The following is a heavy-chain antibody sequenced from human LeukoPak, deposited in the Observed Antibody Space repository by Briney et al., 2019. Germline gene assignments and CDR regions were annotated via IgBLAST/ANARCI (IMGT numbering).Heavy chain of an antibody. CDR2: IYSGGRT. J-gene: IGHJ3*02. V-gene: IGHV3-53*01. CDR3: ARGLGRELDGAFDI. D-gene: IGHD3-10*01. CDR1: GFIFSSNY. Sequence: GGSLRLSCAASGFIFSSNYMSWVRQAPGKGLKWVSVIYSGGRTYYADSVKGRFTISRDNSRNTLYLQMNSLRAEDTAVYYCARGLGRELDGAFDIWGQGTMVTVSS.